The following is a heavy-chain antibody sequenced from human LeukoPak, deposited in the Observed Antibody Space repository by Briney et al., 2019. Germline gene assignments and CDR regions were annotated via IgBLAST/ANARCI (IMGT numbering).Heavy chain of an antibody. CDR3: ARGTYGSGSSRYYYMDV. Sequence: GESLKISCKGSGYSFTSYWIGWVRQMPGKGLQWMGIIYPGDSDTRYSPSSQGQVTISADKSISTAYLQWSSLKASDTAMYYCARGTYGSGSSRYYYMDVWGKGTTVTISS. D-gene: IGHD3-10*01. J-gene: IGHJ6*03. CDR2: IYPGDSDT. CDR1: GYSFTSYW. V-gene: IGHV5-51*01.